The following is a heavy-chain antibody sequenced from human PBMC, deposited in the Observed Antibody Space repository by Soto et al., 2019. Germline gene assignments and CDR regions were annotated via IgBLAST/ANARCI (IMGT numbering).Heavy chain of an antibody. V-gene: IGHV3-49*03. D-gene: IGHD1-20*01. CDR1: GFIFGDYA. CDR2: IRSKAYGGTT. Sequence: EVQLVESGGGLVQPGRSLRLSCTASGFIFGDYAMSWFRQAPEKGLEYVGFIRSKAYGGTTEYAASVKGRFTISRDDSKSIAYLQMDSLKTEDTAVYYCTRVDTGITGKLYYFDSWGQGTLVTVSS. CDR3: TRVDTGITGKLYYFDS. J-gene: IGHJ4*02.